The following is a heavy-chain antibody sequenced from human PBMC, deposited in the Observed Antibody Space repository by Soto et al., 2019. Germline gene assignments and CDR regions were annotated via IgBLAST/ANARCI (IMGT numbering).Heavy chain of an antibody. D-gene: IGHD5-12*01. CDR3: ARDLSSYDVNY. Sequence: GGSLRLSCAASGFTFSSYVMHWVLQAPGKGLEWVAVIWYDGSNKYYADSVKGRFTISRDNSKNTLYLQMNSLRAEDTAVYYCARDLSSYDVNYWGQGTLVTVSS. CDR1: GFTFSSYV. CDR2: IWYDGSNK. J-gene: IGHJ4*02. V-gene: IGHV3-33*01.